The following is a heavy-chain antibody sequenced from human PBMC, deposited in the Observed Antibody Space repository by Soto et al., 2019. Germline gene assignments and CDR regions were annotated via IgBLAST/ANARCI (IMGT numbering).Heavy chain of an antibody. CDR1: GLTFWSRS. Sequence: GGSLRLSFGSAGLTFWSRSSSLVLQSPGEGLQWVATITDNGGDAKYADSVRCRFVISRENYKKTLYLQMTSLTAEDSAMYFCARGSKDSYTGSPIFDFWRRGTLVT. J-gene: IGHJ4*02. D-gene: IGHD3-10*01. CDR3: ARGSKDSYTGSPIFDF. CDR2: ITDNGGDA. V-gene: IGHV3-23*01.